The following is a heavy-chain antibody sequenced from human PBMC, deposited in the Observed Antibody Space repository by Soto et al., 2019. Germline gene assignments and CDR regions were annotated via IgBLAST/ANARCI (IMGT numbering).Heavy chain of an antibody. V-gene: IGHV4-4*02. Sequence: QVQLQESGPGLVKPSGTLSLTCAVYGGSISSSNWWSWVRQPPGKGLEWIGEIYHSGSTNYNPSLKSRVTISVDKSNNQFSLTLSSVTAADTAVYYCARVSGSYYYGMDVWGQGTTVTVSS. D-gene: IGHD3-10*01. CDR3: ARVSGSYYYGMDV. CDR2: IYHSGST. J-gene: IGHJ6*02. CDR1: GGSISSSNW.